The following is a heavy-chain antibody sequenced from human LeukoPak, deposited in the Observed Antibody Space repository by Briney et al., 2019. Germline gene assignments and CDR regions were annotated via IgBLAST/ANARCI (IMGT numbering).Heavy chain of an antibody. V-gene: IGHV3-21*01. J-gene: IGHJ4*02. CDR3: ARDSGARDIVVVPAAMVDTAHYY. CDR2: ISSSSSYI. Sequence: GGSLRLSCAASGFTFSSYSMNWVRQAPGKGLEWVSSISSSSSYIYYADSVKGRFTISRDNAKNSLYLQMHSLRAEDTAVYYCARDSGARDIVVVPAAMVDTAHYYWGQGTLVTVSS. D-gene: IGHD2-2*01. CDR1: GFTFSSYS.